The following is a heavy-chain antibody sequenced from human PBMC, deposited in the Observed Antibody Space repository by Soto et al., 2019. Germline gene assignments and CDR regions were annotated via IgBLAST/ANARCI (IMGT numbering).Heavy chain of an antibody. V-gene: IGHV3-11*04. D-gene: IGHD5-12*01. CDR2: ISSSGSTI. CDR3: ATVDGPTVATMFFDY. J-gene: IGHJ4*02. Sequence: GSLRLSCAASGFTFSDYYMSWIRQAPGKGLEWVSYISSSGSTIYYADSVKGRFTISRDNAKNSLYLQMNSLRDDDTAVYYCATVDGPTVATMFFDYWGQGILVTVSS. CDR1: GFTFSDYY.